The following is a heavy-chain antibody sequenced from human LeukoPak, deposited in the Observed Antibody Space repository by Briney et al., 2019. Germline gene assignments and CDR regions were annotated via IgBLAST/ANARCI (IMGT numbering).Heavy chain of an antibody. CDR2: IIPVFGMP. D-gene: IGHD4-23*01. V-gene: IGHV1-69*05. J-gene: IGHJ4*02. CDR3: ARSDAGNSEGGIDY. CDR1: GGSFSSYD. Sequence: SVKASCKTSGGSFSSYDISWVRQAPEQGLEWMGGIIPVFGMPNYAQKFQGRLTLTTDESTRTACMELGGLTSDDTAVYYCARSDAGNSEGGIDYWGQGTLVIVSS.